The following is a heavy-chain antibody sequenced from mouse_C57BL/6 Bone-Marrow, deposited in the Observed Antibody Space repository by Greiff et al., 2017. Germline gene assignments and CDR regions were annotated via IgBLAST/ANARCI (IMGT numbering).Heavy chain of an antibody. CDR3: ARRVTTVVGNAMDY. CDR1: GFTFSDYG. J-gene: IGHJ4*01. D-gene: IGHD1-1*01. CDR2: ISNLAYSI. V-gene: IGHV5-15*01. Sequence: EVMLVESGGGLVQPGGSLKLSCAASGFTFSDYGMAWVRQAPRKGPEWVAFISNLAYSIYYADTVTGRFTISRENAKNTLYLEMSSLRSEDTAMYYCARRVTTVVGNAMDYWGQGTSVTVSS.